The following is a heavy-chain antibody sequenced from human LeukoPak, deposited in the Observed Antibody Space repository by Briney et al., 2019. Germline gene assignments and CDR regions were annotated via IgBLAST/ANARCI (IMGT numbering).Heavy chain of an antibody. D-gene: IGHD6-19*01. CDR3: ARRYSSGWYYYYGLDV. CDR1: GDSVSSNTAA. CDR2: TYYRSKWYN. V-gene: IGHV6-1*01. J-gene: IGHJ6*04. Sequence: SQTLSLTCAISGDSVSSNTAAWNWIRQSPPRGLEWLGRTYYRSKWYNDYAVSVKSRITINPDTSKNQFSLQLNSVTPEDAAVYYCARRYSSGWYYYYGLDVWGKGTTVTVSS.